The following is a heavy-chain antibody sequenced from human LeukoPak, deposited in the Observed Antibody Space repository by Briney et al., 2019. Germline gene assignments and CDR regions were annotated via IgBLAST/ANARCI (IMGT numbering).Heavy chain of an antibody. CDR1: GGSISNYF. V-gene: IGHV4-59*08. Sequence: SETLSLTCTVSGGSISNYFWSWIRQPPGKGLEWIGHMYYSGSSKYNPSLKSRVTMSIDTAKNQFSLKLSSVTAADTAVYYCARHLPDGGLFNYYFDLWGRGTLVTVSS. CDR2: MYYSGSS. D-gene: IGHD1-7*01. CDR3: ARHLPDGGLFNYYFDL. J-gene: IGHJ2*01.